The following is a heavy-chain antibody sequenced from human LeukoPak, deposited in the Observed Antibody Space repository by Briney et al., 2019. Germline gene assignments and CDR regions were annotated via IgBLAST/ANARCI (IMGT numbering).Heavy chain of an antibody. J-gene: IGHJ6*02. CDR3: ARGRTIPGWYYGMDV. Sequence: GGSLRLSCAASGFTFSSYGMPWVRQAPGKGLEWVSYISSSGSTIYYADSVKGRFTISRDNAKNSLYLQMNSLRAEDTAVYYCARGRTIPGWYYGMDVWGQGTTVTVSS. V-gene: IGHV3-48*04. D-gene: IGHD1-7*01. CDR2: ISSSGSTI. CDR1: GFTFSSYG.